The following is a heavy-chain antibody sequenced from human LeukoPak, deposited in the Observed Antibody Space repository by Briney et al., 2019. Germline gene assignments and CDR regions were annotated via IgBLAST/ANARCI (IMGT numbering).Heavy chain of an antibody. CDR3: VKNGWLDY. J-gene: IGHJ4*02. V-gene: IGHV3-21*06. CDR2: ISTSGDPT. CDR1: GFTFSSQN. D-gene: IGHD5-24*01. Sequence: GSLTLSCAASGFTFSSQNMNWARQAPGKGLERVAYISTSGDPTKYADSVEGRFTISRDNAENSLYLLMNSLRVEDTAVYYCVKNGWLDYWGQGIIVTVSS.